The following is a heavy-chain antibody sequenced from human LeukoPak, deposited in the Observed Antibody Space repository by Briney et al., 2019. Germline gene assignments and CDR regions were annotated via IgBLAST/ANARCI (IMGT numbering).Heavy chain of an antibody. V-gene: IGHV1-2*02. CDR1: GYTFTSYY. Sequence: ASVKVSCKASGYTFTSYYMHWVRQAPGQGLEWMGWINPKSGGTNYAQKFQGRVTMTRDTSISTAFMELSRLRSDDTAVYYCARGLAAITTGSHNWFDPWGQGTLVTVSS. CDR3: ARGLAAITTGSHNWFDP. CDR2: INPKSGGT. D-gene: IGHD3-22*01. J-gene: IGHJ5*02.